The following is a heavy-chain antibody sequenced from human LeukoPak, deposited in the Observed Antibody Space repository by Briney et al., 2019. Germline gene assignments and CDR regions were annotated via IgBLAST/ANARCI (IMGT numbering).Heavy chain of an antibody. D-gene: IGHD3-3*01. CDR3: ARVHHAITIFAPWFDP. CDR1: GGTFSSYA. CDR2: IIPIFGTA. Sequence: GASVKVSCKASGGTFSSYAISWVRQAPGQGLEWMGGIIPIFGTANYAQKFQGRVTITADESTSTAYMELSSLRSEDTAVYYCARVHHAITIFAPWFDPWGQGTLVTVSS. V-gene: IGHV1-69*13. J-gene: IGHJ5*02.